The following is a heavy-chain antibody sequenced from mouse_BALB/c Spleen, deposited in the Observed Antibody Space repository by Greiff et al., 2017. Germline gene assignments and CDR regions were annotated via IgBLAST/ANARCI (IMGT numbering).Heavy chain of an antibody. CDR3: ARLRREDY. CDR2: INPSTGYT. J-gene: IGHJ4*01. CDR1: GYTFTSYW. Sequence: QVHVKQSGAELAKPGASVKMSCKASGYTFTSYWMHWVKQRPGQGLEWIGYINPSTGYTEYNQKFKDKATLTADKSSSTAYMQLSSLTSEDSAVYYCARLRREDYWGQGTSVTVSS. D-gene: IGHD2-12*01. V-gene: IGHV1-7*01.